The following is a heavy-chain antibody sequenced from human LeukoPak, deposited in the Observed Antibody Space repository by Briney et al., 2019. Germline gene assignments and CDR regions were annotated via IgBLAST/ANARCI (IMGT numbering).Heavy chain of an antibody. Sequence: PGGSLRLSCAASGFTFSSYGMHWVRQAPGKGLEWVAFIRYDGNNKYYADSVEGRFTISRDNAKNSLYLQMNSLRAEDTAVYYCARAAENYGGRFDSWGQGTLVTVSS. CDR1: GFTFSSYG. CDR3: ARAAENYGGRFDS. D-gene: IGHD3-16*01. V-gene: IGHV3-30*02. J-gene: IGHJ4*02. CDR2: IRYDGNNK.